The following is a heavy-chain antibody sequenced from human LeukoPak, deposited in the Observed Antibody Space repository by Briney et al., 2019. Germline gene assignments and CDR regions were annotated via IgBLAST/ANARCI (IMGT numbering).Heavy chain of an antibody. Sequence: PGGSLRLSCAASGFSLSSYSMNWVRQAPGKGLEWVANIKQDGSEKYYVDSVKGRFTISRDNAKNSLYLQMSSLRAEDTAVYYCARDTYDSSGYYAHLDYWGQGTLVTVSS. D-gene: IGHD3-22*01. V-gene: IGHV3-7*01. CDR2: IKQDGSEK. CDR3: ARDTYDSSGYYAHLDY. CDR1: GFSLSSYS. J-gene: IGHJ4*02.